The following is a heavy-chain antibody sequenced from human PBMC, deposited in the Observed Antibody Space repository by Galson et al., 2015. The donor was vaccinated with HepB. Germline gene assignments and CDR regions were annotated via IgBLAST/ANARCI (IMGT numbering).Heavy chain of an antibody. CDR3: AKVFPEKTDGWYRQALYYFDS. J-gene: IGHJ4*02. Sequence: SLRLSCAASGFTFSYYAMAWVRQAPGKGLEWVSAITPSGDNTYSADSMKGRFAISRDNSQNTVFLQMRGLRADDTAIYFCAKVFPEKTDGWYRQALYYFDSWGQGTRVTVSS. D-gene: IGHD6-19*01. V-gene: IGHV3-23*01. CDR1: GFTFSYYA. CDR2: ITPSGDNT.